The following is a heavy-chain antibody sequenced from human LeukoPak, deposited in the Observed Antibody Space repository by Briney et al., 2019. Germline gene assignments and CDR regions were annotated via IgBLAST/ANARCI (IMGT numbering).Heavy chain of an antibody. D-gene: IGHD3-10*01. CDR2: IYYSGST. V-gene: IGHV4-59*01. CDR3: ARDRDGSGSYYN. J-gene: IGHJ4*02. Sequence: SETLSLTCTVSGGSISSYYWSWIRQPPGKGLEWIGYIYYSGSTNYNPSLKSRVTISVDTSKNQFSLKLSSVTAADTAVYYCARDRDGSGSYYNWGQGTLVTASS. CDR1: GGSISSYY.